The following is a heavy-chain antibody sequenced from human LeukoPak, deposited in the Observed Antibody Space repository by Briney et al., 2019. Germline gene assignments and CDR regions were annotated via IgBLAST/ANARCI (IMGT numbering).Heavy chain of an antibody. CDR2: IFGSGGST. J-gene: IGHJ4*02. CDR1: GFTFSSYA. V-gene: IGHV3-23*01. CDR3: AKTTTGYSSGRFPGWPVDY. Sequence: GGSLRLSCAASGFTFSSYAMYWVRQAPGKGLEWVSGIFGSGGSTHYADSVKGRFTISRDNSKNAVYLQMNSLRAEDTAVYYCAKTTTGYSSGRFPGWPVDYWGQGTLVTVSS. D-gene: IGHD6-19*01.